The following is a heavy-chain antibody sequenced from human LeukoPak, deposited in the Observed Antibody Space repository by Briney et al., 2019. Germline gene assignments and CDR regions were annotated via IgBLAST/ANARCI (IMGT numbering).Heavy chain of an antibody. J-gene: IGHJ5*02. V-gene: IGHV3-33*01. D-gene: IGHD5-18*01. CDR3: ARDVDTSSHSSQLDP. Sequence: GGSLRLSCATAGFTFSTFGIHWVRQTPGKGLEWAAAIQSDGSKQYYGDSVKGRFTISRDSSKNTVYLQMNSLRDEDTAEYYCARDVDTSSHSSQLDPWGQGTLVTVSS. CDR1: GFTFSTFG. CDR2: IQSDGSKQ.